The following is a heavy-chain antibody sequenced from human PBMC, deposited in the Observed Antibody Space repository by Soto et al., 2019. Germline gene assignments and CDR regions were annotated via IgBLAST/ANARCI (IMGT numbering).Heavy chain of an antibody. V-gene: IGHV4-30-4*01. J-gene: IGHJ4*02. CDR3: ARDYYGSGRTLDY. Sequence: SETLSLTCTVSGGSISSGDYYWSWIRQPPGKGLEWIGYIYYSGSTYYNPSLKSRVTISVDTSKNQFSLKLSSVTAADTAVYYCARDYYGSGRTLDYWGQGTLVTVSS. D-gene: IGHD3-10*01. CDR2: IYYSGST. CDR1: GGSISSGDYY.